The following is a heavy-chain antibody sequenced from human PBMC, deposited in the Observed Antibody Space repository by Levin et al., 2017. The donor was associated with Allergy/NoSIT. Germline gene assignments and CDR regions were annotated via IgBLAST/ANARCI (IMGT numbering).Heavy chain of an antibody. J-gene: IGHJ5*02. CDR2: INSDGSST. CDR1: GFTFSSYW. Sequence: GESLKISCAASGFTFSSYWMHWVRQAPGKGLVWVSRINSDGSSTSYADSVKGRFTISRDNAKNTLYLQMNSLRAEDTAVYYCARDLGSSSWYGWVRVPYNWFDPWGQGTLVTVSS. V-gene: IGHV3-74*01. CDR3: ARDLGSSSWYGWVRVPYNWFDP. D-gene: IGHD6-13*01.